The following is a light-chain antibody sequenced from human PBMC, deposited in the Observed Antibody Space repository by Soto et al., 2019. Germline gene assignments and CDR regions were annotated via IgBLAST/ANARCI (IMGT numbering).Light chain of an antibody. CDR1: QSVSSS. V-gene: IGKV3-15*01. CDR2: GAS. CDR3: QQDNNWWT. J-gene: IGKJ1*01. Sequence: EIVLTQSPVTLSVSPGERATLSCRASQSVSSSLAWYQQQPGQAPRLLIHGASTRATGIPARFSGSGSGTEFTLTISSLQDEDSAVYYCQQDNNWWTFGQGTKVDI.